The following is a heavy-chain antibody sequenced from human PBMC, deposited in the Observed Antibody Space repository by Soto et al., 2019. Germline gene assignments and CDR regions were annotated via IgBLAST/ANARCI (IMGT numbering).Heavy chain of an antibody. Sequence: EVQLVESGGGLVQPGGSLRLSCAASGFTFSSYWMSWVRQAPGKGLEWVANIKQDGSEKYYVDSVKGRFTISRDNAKNSLYLQMNSLRAEDTAVYYCARDRSSWSLGWFDPWGQGTLVTVSS. D-gene: IGHD6-13*01. CDR3: ARDRSSWSLGWFDP. CDR2: IKQDGSEK. CDR1: GFTFSSYW. V-gene: IGHV3-7*01. J-gene: IGHJ5*02.